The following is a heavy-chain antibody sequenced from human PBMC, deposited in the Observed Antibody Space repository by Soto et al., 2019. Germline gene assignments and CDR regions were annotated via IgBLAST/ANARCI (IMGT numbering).Heavy chain of an antibody. J-gene: IGHJ4*01. Sequence: GGSLRLSCTASGFMFSAYAMLWVRQAPGKGLEWVAAMSYDGTNTYYADSVKGRFTISRDNSKNTLFLQMSSLTADDSAVYYCARDPSPYTSGWYGIDFWGLGTLVTVSS. CDR1: GFMFSAYA. CDR3: ARDPSPYTSGWYGIDF. V-gene: IGHV3-30-3*01. D-gene: IGHD6-19*01. CDR2: MSYDGTNT.